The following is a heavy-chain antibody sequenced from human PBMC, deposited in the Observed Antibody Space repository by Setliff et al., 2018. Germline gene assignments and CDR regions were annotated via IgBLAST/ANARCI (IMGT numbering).Heavy chain of an antibody. CDR3: ARGSRGFDY. CDR1: GYTFGDYY. V-gene: IGHV1-2*06. J-gene: IGHJ4*02. CDR2: INPKSGGT. Sequence: GASVKVSCKASGYTFGDYYIHWVRQAPGQGLEWMGRINPKSGGTNYAEKFQGRVTIITDESTSTAYMQLSSLGSEDTAVYFCARGSRGFDYWGQGALVTVSS.